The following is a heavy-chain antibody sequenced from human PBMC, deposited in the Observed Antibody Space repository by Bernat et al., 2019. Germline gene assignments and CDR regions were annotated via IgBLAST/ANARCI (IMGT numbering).Heavy chain of an antibody. CDR3: ARDLPRPDDYYYYGMDV. D-gene: IGHD5-24*01. CDR1: GFTVSSNY. CDR2: IYSGGST. V-gene: IGHV3-66*02. J-gene: IGHJ6*02. Sequence: EVQLVESGGSLVQPGGSLRLSCAASGFTVSSNYMSWVRQAPGKGLEWVSVIYSGGSTYYADSVKGRFTISRDNSKNTLYLQMNSLRAEDTAVYYCARDLPRPDDYYYYGMDVWGQGTTVTVSS.